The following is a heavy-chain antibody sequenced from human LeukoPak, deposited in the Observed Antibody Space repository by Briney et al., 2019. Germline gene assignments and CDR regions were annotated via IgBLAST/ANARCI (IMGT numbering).Heavy chain of an antibody. CDR1: GGPISSYY. J-gene: IGHJ4*02. CDR3: AIKTSTTYYFDY. V-gene: IGHV4-39*07. Sequence: PSETLSLTCTVSGGPISSYYWGWIRQPPGKGLEWIGSIYYSGSTYYNPSLKSRVTISVDTSKNQFSLKLSSVTAADTAVYYCAIKTSTTYYFDYWGQGTLVTVSS. CDR2: IYYSGST. D-gene: IGHD1-1*01.